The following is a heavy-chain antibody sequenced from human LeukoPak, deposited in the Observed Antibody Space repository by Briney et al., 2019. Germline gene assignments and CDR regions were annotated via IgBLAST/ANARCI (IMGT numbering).Heavy chain of an antibody. CDR2: IYSGGST. V-gene: IGHV3-53*01. CDR1: GFTVSSNY. CDR3: ARATGYSYGYGY. J-gene: IGHJ4*02. Sequence: GRSLRLSCAASGFTVSSNYMSWVRQAPGKGLEWVSVIYSGGSTYYADSVKGRFTISRDNSKNTLYLQMNSLRAEDTAVYYCARATGYSYGYGYWGQGTLVTVSS. D-gene: IGHD5-18*01.